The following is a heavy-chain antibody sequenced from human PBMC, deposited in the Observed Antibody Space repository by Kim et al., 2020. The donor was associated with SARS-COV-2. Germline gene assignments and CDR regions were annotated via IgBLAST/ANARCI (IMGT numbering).Heavy chain of an antibody. D-gene: IGHD6-19*01. V-gene: IGHV4-39*01. Sequence: SETLSLTCTVSGGSISSSSYYWGWIRQPPGKGLEWIGSIYYSGSTYYNPSLKSRVTISIDTSKNQFSLKLSSVTAADTAVYYCARSYSSGWCDYFDYWGQGTLVTVSS. J-gene: IGHJ4*02. CDR3: ARSYSSGWCDYFDY. CDR1: GGSISSSSYY. CDR2: IYYSGST.